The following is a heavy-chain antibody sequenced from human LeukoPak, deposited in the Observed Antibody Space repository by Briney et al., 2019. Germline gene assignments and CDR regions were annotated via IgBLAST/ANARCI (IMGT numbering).Heavy chain of an antibody. Sequence: ASVNVSCKASGYTFTDYYMHWVRQAPGQGLEWMGWINPNSGGTNYAQKFQGWITMTRDTSMSTAYMELSRLRSDDTAVYFCARVSLIYGSGSYYQSPLAYWGQGTLVTVSS. J-gene: IGHJ4*02. CDR3: ARVSLIYGSGSYYQSPLAY. D-gene: IGHD3-10*01. CDR1: GYTFTDYY. CDR2: INPNSGGT. V-gene: IGHV1-2*04.